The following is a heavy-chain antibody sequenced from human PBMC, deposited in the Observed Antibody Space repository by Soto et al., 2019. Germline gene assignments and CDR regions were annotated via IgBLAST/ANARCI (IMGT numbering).Heavy chain of an antibody. CDR3: ARGPRYCSTTTCFSGVTWFDP. CDR1: GYTFTSYG. CDR2: ISSYNGNT. V-gene: IGHV1-18*04. Sequence: ASVKVSCKASGYTFTSYGISWVRQAPGQGLEWMGWISSYNGNTNYAQKVQGRVTLTTDSSTSTTYMELRSLRSDDTAVYYCARGPRYCSTTTCFSGVTWFDPWG. D-gene: IGHD2-2*01. J-gene: IGHJ5*02.